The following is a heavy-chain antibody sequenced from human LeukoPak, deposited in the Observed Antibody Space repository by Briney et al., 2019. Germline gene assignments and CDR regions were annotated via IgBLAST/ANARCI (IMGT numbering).Heavy chain of an antibody. CDR1: GFTFSSYG. D-gene: IGHD2-2*01. Sequence: GGSLRLSCAASGFTFSSYGMHWVRQAPGKGLECVAFIRYDGSNKYYADSVKGRFTISRDNSKNTLYLQMNSLRAEDTAVYYCAKVLGVVVPATMVSDYWGQGTLVTVSS. J-gene: IGHJ4*02. CDR2: IRYDGSNK. CDR3: AKVLGVVVPATMVSDY. V-gene: IGHV3-30*02.